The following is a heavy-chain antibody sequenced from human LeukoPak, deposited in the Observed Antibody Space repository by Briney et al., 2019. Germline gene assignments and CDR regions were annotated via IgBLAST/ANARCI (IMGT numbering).Heavy chain of an antibody. CDR3: ARDRGSSGFWY. Sequence: KPSETLSLACTVSGASVSSYYWSWIRQPPGKGLEWIGYIYYSGSTNYNPSLKSRVTISVDTSKNQFSLKLSSVTAADTAVYYCARDRGSSGFWYWGQVTMVAVSS. D-gene: IGHD6-6*01. CDR1: GASVSSYY. J-gene: IGHJ4*02. V-gene: IGHV4-59*02. CDR2: IYYSGST.